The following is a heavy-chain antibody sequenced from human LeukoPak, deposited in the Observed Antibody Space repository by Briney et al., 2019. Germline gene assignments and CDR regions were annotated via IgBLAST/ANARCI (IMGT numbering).Heavy chain of an antibody. V-gene: IGHV3-11*01. CDR2: ISSSGSTI. J-gene: IGHJ6*02. Sequence: GGSLRLSCAASGFTFSDYYMSWIRQAPGKGLEWVSYISSSGSTIYYADSVKGRFTISRDNAKNSLYLQMNSLRAEDTAVYYCARDILTGYPSYYGMDVWGQGTTVTVSS. CDR3: ARDILTGYPSYYGMDV. D-gene: IGHD3-9*01. CDR1: GFTFSDYY.